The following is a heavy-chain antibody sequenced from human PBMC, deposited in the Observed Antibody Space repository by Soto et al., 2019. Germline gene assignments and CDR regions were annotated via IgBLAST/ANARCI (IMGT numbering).Heavy chain of an antibody. Sequence: SETLSLTRAFSCCSIRSNNWWSWVRQPPGKGLEWIGEIYHSGSTNYNPSLKSRVTISVDKSKNQFSLKLSSVTAADTAVYYCARGGSRPDAFDIWGQGTMVT. CDR1: CCSIRSNNW. D-gene: IGHD6-13*01. J-gene: IGHJ3*02. CDR3: ARGGSRPDAFDI. V-gene: IGHV4-4*02. CDR2: IYHSGST.